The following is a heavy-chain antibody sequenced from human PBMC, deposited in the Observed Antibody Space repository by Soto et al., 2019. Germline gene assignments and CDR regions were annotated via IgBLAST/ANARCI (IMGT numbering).Heavy chain of an antibody. J-gene: IGHJ4*02. D-gene: IGHD6-13*01. CDR1: GDSVSSNSAA. Sequence: SQTLSLTCAISGDSVSSNSAAWNWIRQSPSRGLEWLGRTYYRSKWYNDYAVSVKSRITINPDTSKNQFSLQLNSVTPEDTAVYYCARDDTGIAAAGPYNHFDYWGQGTLVTVSS. CDR2: TYYRSKWYN. V-gene: IGHV6-1*01. CDR3: ARDDTGIAAAGPYNHFDY.